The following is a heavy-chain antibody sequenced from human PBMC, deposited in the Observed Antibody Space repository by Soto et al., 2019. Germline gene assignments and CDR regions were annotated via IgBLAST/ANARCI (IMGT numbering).Heavy chain of an antibody. V-gene: IGHV4-39*01. Sequence: PSETLSLTCTVSGCSISSSSYYWCWILQPPGKGLEWIGSIFYSGSTYYNPSLKSRVTISVDTSKNQFSLKLSSVTAADTAVYYCARLLRHNYYGMDVWGQGTTVTVSS. CDR3: ARLLRHNYYGMDV. CDR1: GCSISSSSYY. CDR2: IFYSGST. J-gene: IGHJ6*02. D-gene: IGHD5-12*01.